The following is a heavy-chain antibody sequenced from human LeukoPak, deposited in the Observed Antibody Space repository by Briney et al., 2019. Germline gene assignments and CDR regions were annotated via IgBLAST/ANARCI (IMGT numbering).Heavy chain of an antibody. CDR2: ITNSGGSI. Sequence: GGSLRLSCAASGFTFSSYTMTWVRQAPGKGLEWVSGITNSGGSIYYADSVKGRFTISRDNAKNSLYLQMNSLRAEDTAVYYCARGTIAAAGYYYFDYWGQGTQVTVSS. V-gene: IGHV3-23*01. D-gene: IGHD6-13*01. CDR3: ARGTIAAAGYYYFDY. CDR1: GFTFSSYT. J-gene: IGHJ4*02.